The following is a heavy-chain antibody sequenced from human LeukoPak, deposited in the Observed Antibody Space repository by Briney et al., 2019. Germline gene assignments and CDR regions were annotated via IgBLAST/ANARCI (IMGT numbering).Heavy chain of an antibody. J-gene: IGHJ5*02. CDR3: AKGVTNSPFAP. Sequence: GGSLRLSCAASGFIFSSYVMNWVRQAPGKGLEWVSAIGGSGGSTNYADSAKGRFTISRDNSKNTLYLQMNSLRAEDTAVYYCAKGVTNSPFAPWGQGTLVTVSS. CDR1: GFIFSSYV. V-gene: IGHV3-23*01. D-gene: IGHD4-17*01. CDR2: IGGSGGST.